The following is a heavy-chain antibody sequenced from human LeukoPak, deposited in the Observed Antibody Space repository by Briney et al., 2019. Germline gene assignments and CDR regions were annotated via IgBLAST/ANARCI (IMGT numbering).Heavy chain of an antibody. D-gene: IGHD6-19*01. J-gene: IGHJ4*02. CDR2: TSYDGSNK. CDR1: GFTFSSYA. CDR3: ARDSHGRRVAVAGPLSY. V-gene: IGHV3-30*04. Sequence: GRSLRLSCAASGFTFSSYAMHWVRQAPGKGLEWVAVTSYDGSNKYYADSVKGRFTISRDNSKNTLYLQMNSLRAEDTAVYYCARDSHGRRVAVAGPLSYWGQGTLVTVSS.